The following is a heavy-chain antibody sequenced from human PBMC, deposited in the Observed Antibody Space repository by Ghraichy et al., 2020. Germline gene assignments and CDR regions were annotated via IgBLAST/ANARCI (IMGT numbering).Heavy chain of an antibody. D-gene: IGHD3-10*01. V-gene: IGHV4-30-2*01. CDR1: GGSISSGGYS. J-gene: IGHJ5*02. Sequence: SETLSLTCAVSGGSISSGGYSWSWIRQPPGKGLEWIGYIYHSGSTYYNPSLKSRVTISVDRSKNQFSLKLSSVTAADTAVYYCARVGYYGSGYRWFDPWGQGTLVTVSS. CDR2: IYHSGST. CDR3: ARVGYYGSGYRWFDP.